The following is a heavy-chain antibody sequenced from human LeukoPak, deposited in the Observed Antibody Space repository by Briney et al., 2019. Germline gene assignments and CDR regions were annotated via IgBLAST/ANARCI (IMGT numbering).Heavy chain of an antibody. V-gene: IGHV3-23*01. CDR2: FSGSGGST. J-gene: IGHJ4*02. D-gene: IGHD3-9*01. CDR3: AKYGDILTGYPYYFDY. Sequence: PGGTPRLSCAASGFTFSNYGMSWVRQAPGKGLEWVSGFSGSGGSTYYADSVKGRITISRDSSKNTLYLQMNSLRAEDTAVYYCAKYGDILTGYPYYFDYWGQGTLVTVSS. CDR1: GFTFSNYG.